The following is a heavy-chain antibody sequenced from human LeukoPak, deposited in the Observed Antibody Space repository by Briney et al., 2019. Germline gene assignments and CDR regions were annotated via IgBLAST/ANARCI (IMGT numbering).Heavy chain of an antibody. D-gene: IGHD5-18*01. J-gene: IGHJ4*02. CDR2: INHSGST. CDR1: GGSFSGYY. V-gene: IGHV4-34*01. Sequence: SETLSLTCAVYGGSFSGYYWSWIRQPPGKGLEWIGEINHSGSTNYNPSLKSRVTISVDTSKNQFSLKLSSVTAADTAVYYCARDTGGLWRYYFDYWGQGTLVTVSS. CDR3: ARDTGGLWRYYFDY.